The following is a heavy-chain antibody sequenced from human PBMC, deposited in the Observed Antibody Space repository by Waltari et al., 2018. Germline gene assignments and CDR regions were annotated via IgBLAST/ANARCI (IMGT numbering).Heavy chain of an antibody. J-gene: IGHJ4*02. D-gene: IGHD3-9*01. CDR1: GFTFSSYS. Sequence: EVQLVESGGGLVQPGGSLRLSCAASGFTFSSYSMNWVRQAPGKGLEWVSYISSSSSTIYYAGSVKGRFTISRDNAKNSLYLQMNSLRAEDTAVYYCARDQDGYYDILTGYYKREYYFDYWGQGTLVTVSS. V-gene: IGHV3-48*01. CDR2: ISSSSSTI. CDR3: ARDQDGYYDILTGYYKREYYFDY.